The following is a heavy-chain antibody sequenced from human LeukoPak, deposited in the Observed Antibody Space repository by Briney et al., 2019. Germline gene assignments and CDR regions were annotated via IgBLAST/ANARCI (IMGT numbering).Heavy chain of an antibody. CDR1: GFTFSTSA. CDR3: TKRAEFGGFDP. D-gene: IGHD3-10*01. Sequence: PGGSLRLSCAASGFTFSTSAMSWVRQAPGKGLGWVSSISTTVGNTYYADSVKGRLTISRDNSKKTLYLQMNSLTAEDTAVYYCTKRAEFGGFDPWGQGTLVTVSS. V-gene: IGHV3-23*01. J-gene: IGHJ5*02. CDR2: ISTTVGNT.